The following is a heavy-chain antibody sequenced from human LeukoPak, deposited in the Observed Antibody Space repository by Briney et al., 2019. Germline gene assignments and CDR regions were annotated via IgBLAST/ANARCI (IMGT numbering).Heavy chain of an antibody. D-gene: IGHD5-18*01. CDR2: ISSSSSTI. Sequence: GGSLRLSCAASGFTFSSYSMNWVRQAPGKGLEWVSYISSSSSTIYYADSVKGRFTISRDNAKNSLYLQMNSLRAEDTAVYYCAREAAMVTNWFDPWGQGTLVTVSS. V-gene: IGHV3-48*01. CDR1: GFTFSSYS. CDR3: AREAAMVTNWFDP. J-gene: IGHJ5*02.